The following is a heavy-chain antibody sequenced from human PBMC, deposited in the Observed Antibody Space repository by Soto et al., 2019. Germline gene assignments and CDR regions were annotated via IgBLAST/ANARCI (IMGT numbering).Heavy chain of an antibody. V-gene: IGHV4-61*01. CDR1: GGSFKSGSYS. CDR3: ARDFAYFDS. CDR2: VYHTGRT. Sequence: QVQLQESGPGLVKPSETLPLTCTVSGGSFKSGSYSWSWIRQPPGKGLEWIGYVYHTGRTSYNPSLKSRVSISMDTSKNQFSLNLDSVTAADTAVYFCARDFAYFDSWGQGTLVTVSS. D-gene: IGHD3-3*01. J-gene: IGHJ4*02.